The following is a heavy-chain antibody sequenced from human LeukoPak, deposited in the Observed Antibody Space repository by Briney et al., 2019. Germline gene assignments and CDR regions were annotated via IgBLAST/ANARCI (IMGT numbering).Heavy chain of an antibody. J-gene: IGHJ4*01. CDR1: ELTFNNYA. CDR3: ARDPRHSSSFSLYFDY. CDR2: ISYDGSNK. V-gene: IGHV3-30-3*01. Sequence: GGSLRLSCIASELTFNNYAMHWVRQAPGKGLEWVAVISYDGSNKYYADSVKGRFTISRDNSKNTLYLQMNSLRAEDTAVYYCARDPRHSSSFSLYFDYWGQGTLVTVSS. D-gene: IGHD6-13*01.